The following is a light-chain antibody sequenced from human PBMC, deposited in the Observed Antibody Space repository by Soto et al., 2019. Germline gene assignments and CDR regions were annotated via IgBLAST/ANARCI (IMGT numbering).Light chain of an antibody. Sequence: DIQMTQSPSSLSASVGDRVTITCRASQGISNNLAWFQQKPGRVPKLLIYLATTLQSGVPSRFSGRGSGTDFTLTISSPQPEDVATYYCQKYNSAPWTFGQGTRVEI. CDR2: LAT. V-gene: IGKV1-27*01. CDR3: QKYNSAPWT. CDR1: QGISNN. J-gene: IGKJ1*01.